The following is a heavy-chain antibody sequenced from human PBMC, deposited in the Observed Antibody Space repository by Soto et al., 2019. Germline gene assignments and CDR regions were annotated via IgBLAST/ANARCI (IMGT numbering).Heavy chain of an antibody. J-gene: IGHJ3*02. Sequence: GGSLRLSCAASGFTFSNAWMSWVRQAPGKGLEWVGRIKSKTDGGTTDYAAPVKGRFTISRDDSKNTLYLQMNSLKTEDTAVYYCTTADRGYDILTGYYNAGFIDAFDIWGQGTMVTVSS. CDR3: TTADRGYDILTGYYNAGFIDAFDI. V-gene: IGHV3-15*01. CDR1: GFTFSNAW. CDR2: IKSKTDGGTT. D-gene: IGHD3-9*01.